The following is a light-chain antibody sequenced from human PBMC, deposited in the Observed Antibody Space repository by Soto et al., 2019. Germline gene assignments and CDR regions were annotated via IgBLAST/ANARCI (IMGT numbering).Light chain of an antibody. V-gene: IGKV3-15*01. CDR1: QSVTGR. J-gene: IGKJ1*01. CDR2: AAS. CDR3: QQYADWPKT. Sequence: MTQSPSTLSASLGHSVTLSCRASQSVTGRLVWYQQKSGQAPRLLIYAASTGATGVPARFSGSGSGTEFTLTISSLQSEDFAVYFCQQYADWPKTFGQGTKVDIK.